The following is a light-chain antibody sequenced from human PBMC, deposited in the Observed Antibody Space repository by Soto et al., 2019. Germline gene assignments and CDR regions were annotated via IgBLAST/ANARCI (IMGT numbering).Light chain of an antibody. CDR3: STYTTGRTLV. V-gene: IGLV2-14*01. CDR2: EVS. CDR1: SSDVGDYKY. J-gene: IGLJ1*01. Sequence: QSALTQPASVSGSPGQSITISCTGTSSDVGDYKYVSWYQRHPGKAPKALIYEVSNRPAGVSNRFSGSKSGNTPSLSISGLQAEDEADYYCSTYTTGRTLVFGPGTKITVL.